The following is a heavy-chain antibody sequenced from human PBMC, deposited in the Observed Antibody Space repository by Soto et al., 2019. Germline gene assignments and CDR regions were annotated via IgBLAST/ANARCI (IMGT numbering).Heavy chain of an antibody. Sequence: GGSLRLSCAASGFTFSSYWMSWVRQAPGKGLEWVANIKQDGSEKYYVDSVKGRFTISRDNAKNSLYLQMNSLRSEDTAVYYCAIIRPGYPFDYWGQGTLVTVSS. J-gene: IGHJ4*02. CDR3: AIIRPGYPFDY. CDR1: GFTFSSYW. CDR2: IKQDGSEK. D-gene: IGHD5-18*01. V-gene: IGHV3-7*02.